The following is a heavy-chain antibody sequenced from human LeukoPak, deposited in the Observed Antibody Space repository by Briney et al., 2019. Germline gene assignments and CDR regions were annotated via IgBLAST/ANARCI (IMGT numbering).Heavy chain of an antibody. CDR2: IYHSGST. Sequence: SQTPSLTCAVSGGSISSGGYSWSWIRQPPGKGLEWIGYIYHSGSTYYNPSLKSRVTISVDRSKNQFSLKLSSVTAADTAVYYCARLTMIATYYFDYWGQGTLVTVSS. CDR3: ARLTMIATYYFDY. D-gene: IGHD3-22*01. V-gene: IGHV4-30-2*01. CDR1: GGSISSGGYS. J-gene: IGHJ4*02.